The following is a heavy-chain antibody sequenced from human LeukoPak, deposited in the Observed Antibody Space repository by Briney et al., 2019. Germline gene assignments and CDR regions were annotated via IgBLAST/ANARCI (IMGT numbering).Heavy chain of an antibody. V-gene: IGHV3-48*02. J-gene: IGHJ4*02. D-gene: IGHD3-10*01. CDR1: GFTFNNYS. CDR2: ISRSSSI. Sequence: PGGSLRLSCAASGFTFNNYSMNWVRQAPGKGLEWVSYISRSSSIYYADSVKGRFTISRDNAKNSLYLQMNSLGDEDTAVYYCARAPDYYYGSGSPPFDYWGQGTLVTVSS. CDR3: ARAPDYYYGSGSPPFDY.